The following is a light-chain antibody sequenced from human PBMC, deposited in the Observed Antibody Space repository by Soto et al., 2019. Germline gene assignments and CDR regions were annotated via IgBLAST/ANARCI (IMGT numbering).Light chain of an antibody. CDR1: SGSIGSSY. J-gene: IGLJ3*02. CDR3: QSYDTSNPLV. Sequence: NFMLTQPHSVSESPGKTVTISCTRSSGSIGSSYVQWYQQRPGSSPTTVIFEDNQRPTGVPVRFSGSIDSSSNSASPVISGLRTEDEADYYCQSYDTSNPLVFGGGTKLTVL. V-gene: IGLV6-57*01. CDR2: EDN.